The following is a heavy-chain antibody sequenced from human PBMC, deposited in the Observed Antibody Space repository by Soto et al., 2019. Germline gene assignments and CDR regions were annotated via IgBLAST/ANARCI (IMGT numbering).Heavy chain of an antibody. Sequence: SEALSLPGSLSVGSISSYPWCWIRQPAVKGLEWIGRFDSSGTAYFNPSRGTRVTFPVDTSKNQFSPTLYSVTAADTAVYYCARTTGRHLDFWGQGILVTVSS. CDR2: FDSSGTA. J-gene: IGHJ4*02. V-gene: IGHV4-4*07. D-gene: IGHD4-4*01. CDR1: VGSISSYP. CDR3: ARTTGRHLDF.